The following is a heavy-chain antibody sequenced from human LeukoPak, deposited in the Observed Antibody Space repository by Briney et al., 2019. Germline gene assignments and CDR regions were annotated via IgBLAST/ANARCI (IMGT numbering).Heavy chain of an antibody. V-gene: IGHV3-74*01. J-gene: IGHJ4*02. Sequence: GGSLRLSCAASGFIFSDHWMHWVRQAPGKGRLWLSRINNDGSSTIYADSVKGRFTFSRDNAENTLFLEMSSLRVEDTAVYYCVRERNNFWSGHHSIFDSWGQGTLVTVSS. CDR3: VRERNNFWSGHHSIFDS. D-gene: IGHD3-3*01. CDR2: INNDGSST. CDR1: GFIFSDHW.